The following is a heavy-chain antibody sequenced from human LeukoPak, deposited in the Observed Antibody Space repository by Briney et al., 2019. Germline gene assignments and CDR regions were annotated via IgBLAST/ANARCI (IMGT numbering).Heavy chain of an antibody. Sequence: GGSLRLSCAASGFTFSSYAMSWVRQAPGEGLEWVSAITGSGGDTYHAESVKGRFTISRDNSKNTLYLQMNSLRAADTAVYYCAKGSATSRPYYFDYWGQGTLVTVSS. D-gene: IGHD2-2*01. CDR2: ITGSGGDT. J-gene: IGHJ4*02. CDR1: GFTFSSYA. CDR3: AKGSATSRPYYFDY. V-gene: IGHV3-23*01.